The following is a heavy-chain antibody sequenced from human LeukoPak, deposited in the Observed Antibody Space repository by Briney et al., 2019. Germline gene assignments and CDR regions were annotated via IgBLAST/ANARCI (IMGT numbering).Heavy chain of an antibody. CDR3: ARARVEMGTNYYLDW. D-gene: IGHD5-24*01. J-gene: IGHJ4*02. V-gene: IGHV3-66*01. Sequence: GGSLRLSCAAYGFTVSYNYMTWVRQAPGQGLEWVSVIYSGGQTYYADSVKGRFTISRDNSKNTVYLHMNSLRAEDTAVYYCARARVEMGTNYYLDWWGQGTLVTVSS. CDR2: IYSGGQT. CDR1: GFTVSYNY.